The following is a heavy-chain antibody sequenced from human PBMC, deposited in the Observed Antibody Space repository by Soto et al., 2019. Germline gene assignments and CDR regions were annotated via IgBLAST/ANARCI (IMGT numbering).Heavy chain of an antibody. CDR2: ISWNSGSI. D-gene: IGHD3-16*01. CDR1: GFTFDDYA. CDR3: AKDTSRGGMYYYYYMDV. V-gene: IGHV3-9*01. Sequence: PGGSLRLSCAASGFTFDDYAMHWVRQAPGKGLEWVSGISWNSGSIGYADSVKGRFTISRDNAKNSLYLQMNSLRAEDTALYYCAKDTSRGGMYYYYYMDVWGKGTTVTVSS. J-gene: IGHJ6*03.